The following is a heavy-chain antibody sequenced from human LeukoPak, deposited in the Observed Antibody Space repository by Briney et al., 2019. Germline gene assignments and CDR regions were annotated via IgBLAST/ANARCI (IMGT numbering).Heavy chain of an antibody. CDR3: ARGPYKQQLVRRMKNWFDP. J-gene: IGHJ5*02. V-gene: IGHV4-34*01. CDR2: ISHSGSI. Sequence: SETLSLSCAVYGLSFSGYDLSWIRQPPGKGLEWIGEISHSGSINYNPSLKSRVTISVDTSKNQFSLKLRSVTAADTAVYYCARGPYKQQLVRRMKNWFDPWGQGTLVTVSS. CDR1: GLSFSGYD. D-gene: IGHD6-13*01.